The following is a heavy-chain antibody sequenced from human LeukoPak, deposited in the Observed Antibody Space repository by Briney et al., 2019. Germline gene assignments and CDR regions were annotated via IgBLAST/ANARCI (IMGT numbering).Heavy chain of an antibody. J-gene: IGHJ6*02. CDR1: GDSISSYI. CDR2: MYTTGST. Sequence: SETLSLTCTVSGDSISSYIWSWIRQPAGKGLEWIGRMYTTGSTNYNPSLKSRVTISVDTSKNQFSLKLSSVTAADTAVYYCARGGLERPRPGYYYYGMDVWGQGTTVTVSS. D-gene: IGHD1-1*01. CDR3: ARGGLERPRPGYYYYGMDV. V-gene: IGHV4-4*07.